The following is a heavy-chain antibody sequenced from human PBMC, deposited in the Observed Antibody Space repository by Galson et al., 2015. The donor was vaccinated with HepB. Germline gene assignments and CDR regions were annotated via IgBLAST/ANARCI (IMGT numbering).Heavy chain of an antibody. CDR2: ISSSSSYI. CDR1: GFTFSDYY. CDR3: ARAGGYSYGFGTDY. V-gene: IGHV3-11*06. D-gene: IGHD5-18*01. Sequence: SLRLSCAASGFTFSDYYMSWIRQAPGKGLGWVSSISSSSSYIYYADSVKGRFTISRDNAKNSLYLQMNSLRAEDTAVYYCARAGGYSYGFGTDYWGQGTLVTVSS. J-gene: IGHJ4*02.